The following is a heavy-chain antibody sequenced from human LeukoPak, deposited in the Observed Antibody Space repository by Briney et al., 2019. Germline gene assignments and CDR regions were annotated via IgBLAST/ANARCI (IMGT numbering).Heavy chain of an antibody. CDR2: IYPGDSDT. CDR1: GYSFTTYW. D-gene: IGHD6-19*01. CDR3: ARLVAVAGLSWYFDY. J-gene: IGHJ4*02. Sequence: GESLKISCKGSGYSFTTYWISWVRQMPGKGLEWTGIIYPGDSDTRYSPSFQGQVTFSADKSITTAYLQWSSLKASDTAMYYCARLVAVAGLSWYFDYWGQGALVTVSS. V-gene: IGHV5-51*01.